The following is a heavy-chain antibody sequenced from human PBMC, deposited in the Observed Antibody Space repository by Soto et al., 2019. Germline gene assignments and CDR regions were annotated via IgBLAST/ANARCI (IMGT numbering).Heavy chain of an antibody. Sequence: QVQLQESGPGLVKPSETLSPTCTVSGGSITSYYWSWIRQPPGKGLEWIGHIYYSGSTNYNPSLKSRVTISVDTSKTQFSLNLCSVTAADTAVYYCARGSSGYSYGWGQGPLVTVSS. CDR2: IYYSGST. D-gene: IGHD5-18*01. CDR1: GGSITSYY. CDR3: ARGSSGYSYG. V-gene: IGHV4-59*01. J-gene: IGHJ4*02.